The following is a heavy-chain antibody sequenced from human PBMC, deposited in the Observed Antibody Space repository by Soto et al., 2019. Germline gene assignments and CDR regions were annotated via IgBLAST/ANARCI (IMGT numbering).Heavy chain of an antibody. Sequence: EVQLLESGGGLVQPGGSLRLSCAASGFTFSNYAMSWVRQAPGKGLEWVSAISGSGASTYYADSVKGRFTISRDNSKNTLYLQMNSLRAADNAVYYCEKEYCASTRCNFDHWGQGTLVTVSS. CDR1: GFTFSNYA. CDR2: ISGSGAST. D-gene: IGHD2-2*01. J-gene: IGHJ4*02. V-gene: IGHV3-23*01. CDR3: EKEYCASTRCNFDH.